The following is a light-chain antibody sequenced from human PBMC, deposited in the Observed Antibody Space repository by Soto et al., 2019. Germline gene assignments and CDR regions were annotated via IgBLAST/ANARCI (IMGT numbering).Light chain of an antibody. CDR1: QSLVHNNGNTY. Sequence: DVVMTQSPLSLPVTLGQPASISCRSSQSLVHNNGNTYLAWFHQRPGQSPWRLIYQVSNRDSGVPDRFSGSVSGTDFTLKISGVEAEDFGVYHCMQGTHGPHTFGQGTKLEIK. J-gene: IGKJ2*01. V-gene: IGKV2-30*02. CDR2: QVS. CDR3: MQGTHGPHT.